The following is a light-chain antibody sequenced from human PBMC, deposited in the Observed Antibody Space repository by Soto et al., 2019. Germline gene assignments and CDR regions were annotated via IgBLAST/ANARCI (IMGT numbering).Light chain of an antibody. CDR3: QQYNSYSPWT. J-gene: IGKJ1*01. CDR2: KAS. Sequence: DIQMTQSLSTLSASVGDRVTITCRASQSISSWLAWYQQKPGKAPKLLIYKASSLESGVPSRFSGSGSGTEFTLTISSLQPDDFATYYCQQYNSYSPWTFGQGTKVDIE. CDR1: QSISSW. V-gene: IGKV1-5*03.